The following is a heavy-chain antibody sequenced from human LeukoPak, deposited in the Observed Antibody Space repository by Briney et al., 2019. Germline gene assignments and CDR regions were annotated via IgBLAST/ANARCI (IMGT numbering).Heavy chain of an antibody. CDR2: IYYSGST. CDR1: GGSISSYY. CDR3: ARADYYDSSGYYYTPPPFDY. D-gene: IGHD3-22*01. V-gene: IGHV4-59*01. Sequence: ASETLSLTCTVSGGSISSYYWSWIRQPPGKGLEWIGYIYYSGSTNYNPSLKSRVTISVDTSKNQFSLKLSSVTAADTAVYYCARADYYDSSGYYYTPPPFDYWGQGTLVTVSS. J-gene: IGHJ4*02.